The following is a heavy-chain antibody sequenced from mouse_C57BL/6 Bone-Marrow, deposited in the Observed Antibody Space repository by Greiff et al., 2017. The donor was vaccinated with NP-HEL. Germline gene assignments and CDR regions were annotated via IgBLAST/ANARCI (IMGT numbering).Heavy chain of an antibody. CDR3: ARIYDGYFDY. Sequence: VKLKQSGPGLVQPSQSLSITCTVSGFSLTSYGVHWVRQSPGKGLEWLGVIWSGGSTDYNAAFISRLSISKDNSKSQVFFKMNSLQADDTAIYYCARIYDGYFDYWGQGTTLTVSS. D-gene: IGHD2-3*01. V-gene: IGHV2-2*01. CDR1: GFSLTSYG. CDR2: IWSGGST. J-gene: IGHJ2*01.